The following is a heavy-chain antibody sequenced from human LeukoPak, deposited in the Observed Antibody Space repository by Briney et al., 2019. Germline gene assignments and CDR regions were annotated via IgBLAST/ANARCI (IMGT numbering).Heavy chain of an antibody. V-gene: IGHV4-59*01. D-gene: IGHD2-15*01. Sequence: SETLSLTCTISGGSISSYYWSWIRQPPGKGLEWIGYVDYRGNTNYNPSLKSRVTISIDTSKSLFSLKLNSVTTADTAVYYCARVEVGAANRQWYGMDVWGQGTTVTVSS. CDR3: ARVEVGAANRQWYGMDV. CDR1: GGSISSYY. CDR2: VDYRGNT. J-gene: IGHJ6*02.